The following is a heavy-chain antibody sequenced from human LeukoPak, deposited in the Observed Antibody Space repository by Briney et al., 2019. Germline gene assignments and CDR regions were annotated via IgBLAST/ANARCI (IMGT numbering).Heavy chain of an antibody. V-gene: IGHV4-59*08. CDR3: ARSSLMVGATLFDY. J-gene: IGHJ4*02. D-gene: IGHD1-26*01. Sequence: SETLSLTCTVSGGSISSYYWSWIRQPPGKGLEWIGCIYYSGSTNYSPSLRSRVTLSLDTSKNQFSLKLSSVTAADTAVYYCARSSLMVGATLFDYWGQGTLVTVSS. CDR1: GGSISSYY. CDR2: IYYSGST.